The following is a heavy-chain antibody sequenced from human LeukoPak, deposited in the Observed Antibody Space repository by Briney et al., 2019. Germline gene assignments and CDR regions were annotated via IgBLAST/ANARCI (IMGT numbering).Heavy chain of an antibody. V-gene: IGHV4-30-4*01. CDR1: GGSISSGDYY. D-gene: IGHD3-10*01. CDR2: IYYSGST. J-gene: IGHJ4*02. CDR3: ARDPLMVRGGH. Sequence: SETLSLTCTVSGGSISSGDYYWSWIRQPPGKGLEWIGYIYYSGSTYYNPSLKSRVTISVDTSKNQFSLKLSSVTAADTAVYYCARDPLMVRGGHWGQGTLVTVSS.